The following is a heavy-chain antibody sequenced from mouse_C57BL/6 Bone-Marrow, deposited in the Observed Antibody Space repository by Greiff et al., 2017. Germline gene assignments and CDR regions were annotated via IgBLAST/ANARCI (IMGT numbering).Heavy chain of an antibody. J-gene: IGHJ2*01. V-gene: IGHV1-69*01. CDR2: IDPSDSYT. CDR1: GYTFTSYW. D-gene: IGHD1-1*01. CDR3: AMEGSSSYYFDY. Sequence: QVQLQQSGAELVMPGASVKLSCKASGYTFTSYWMHWVKQRPGQGLEWIGEIDPSDSYTNYNQKFKGKSTLTVDKSSSTAYMHLRSLTSEDSAVYDCAMEGSSSYYFDYWGQGTTLTVSS.